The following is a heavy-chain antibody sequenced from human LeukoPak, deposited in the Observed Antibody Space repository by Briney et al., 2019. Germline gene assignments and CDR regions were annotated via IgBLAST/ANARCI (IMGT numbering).Heavy chain of an antibody. Sequence: ASVKVSCKASGYTFTRYGITWVRQAPGQGPEYMGWISGYNGNTNYGQKVQGRVTMTTDTSTSTAYMGLRSLKSDDTAVYYCARARVARGVIDYWGQGTLVTVSS. D-gene: IGHD3-10*01. CDR2: ISGYNGNT. V-gene: IGHV1-18*01. CDR1: GYTFTRYG. CDR3: ARARVARGVIDY. J-gene: IGHJ4*02.